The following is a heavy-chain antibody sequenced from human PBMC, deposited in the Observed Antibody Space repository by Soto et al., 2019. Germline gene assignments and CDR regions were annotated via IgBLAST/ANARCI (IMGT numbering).Heavy chain of an antibody. CDR1: GFTFGDYA. J-gene: IGHJ5*02. D-gene: IGHD3-10*01. Sequence: EVQLVESGGGLVQPGRSLRLSCTASGFTFGDYAMSWFRQAPGKGLEWVGFIRSKAYGGTTEYAASVKGRFTISRDDSKSIAYLQMNSLKTEDTAVYYCTRAFIHMVRGGIGWFDPWGQGTLVTVSS. V-gene: IGHV3-49*03. CDR2: IRSKAYGGTT. CDR3: TRAFIHMVRGGIGWFDP.